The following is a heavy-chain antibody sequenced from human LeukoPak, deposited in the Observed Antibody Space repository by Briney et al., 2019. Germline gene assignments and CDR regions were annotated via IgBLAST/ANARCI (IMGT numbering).Heavy chain of an antibody. CDR2: IYYSGNSGNT. D-gene: IGHD3-22*01. V-gene: IGHV4-39*01. CDR1: GGSINNDNYY. Sequence: SETLSLTCTVSGGSINNDNYYWGWIRQSPGKGLEWIGNIYYSGNSGNTYYNPSLKGRVTISVDTAKNQFSLNLSSVTAADTALYYCARLRDTGGYYFYYYFDSWGLGTLVSVSS. CDR3: ARLRDTGGYYFYYYFDS. J-gene: IGHJ4*02.